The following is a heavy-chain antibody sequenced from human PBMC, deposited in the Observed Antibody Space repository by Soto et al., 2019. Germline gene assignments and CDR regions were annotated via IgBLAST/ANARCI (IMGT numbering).Heavy chain of an antibody. CDR2: IDRSGEIA. J-gene: IGHJ6*02. CDR1: GSSFSAYA. V-gene: IGHV3-23*01. D-gene: IGHD3-16*01. CDR3: AKGGFWVRYGMDV. Sequence: EVQLSESGGGLVQFGGSLRLSCAASGSSFSAYAINWVRQAPGKGLEWVSAIDRSGEIAYYADSVKGRFTISRDNAKNTLYLQMKGLRAEDTAVYYCAKGGFWVRYGMDVWGPGTRVPVSS.